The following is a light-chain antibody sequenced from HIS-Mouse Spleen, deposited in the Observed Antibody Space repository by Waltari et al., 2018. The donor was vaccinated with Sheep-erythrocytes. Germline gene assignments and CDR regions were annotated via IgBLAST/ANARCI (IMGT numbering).Light chain of an antibody. V-gene: IGLV2-23*01. CDR1: SSAVGSYNL. J-gene: IGLJ3*02. CDR3: CSYAGSSTPWV. Sequence: QSALTQPASVSGSPGQSITISCTGTSSAVGSYNLVSWYQQHPGKATRLMIYEGSKRPSGVSNRFSGSKSVNTASLTISVRQAEDEADYYCCSYAGSSTPWVFGGGTKLTVL. CDR2: EGS.